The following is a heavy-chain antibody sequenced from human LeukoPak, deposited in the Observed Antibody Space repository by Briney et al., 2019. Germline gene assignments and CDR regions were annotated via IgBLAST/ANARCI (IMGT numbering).Heavy chain of an antibody. D-gene: IGHD3-9*01. J-gene: IGHJ5*02. V-gene: IGHV4-31*03. Sequence: PSETLSLTCTVSGGSISSGGYYWSWIRQHPGKGLEWIGYIYYSGSTYYNPSLKSRVTISVDASKNQFSLKLSSVTAADTAVYYCAGDSLTGRWFDPWGQGTLVTVSS. CDR1: GGSISSGGYY. CDR2: IYYSGST. CDR3: AGDSLTGRWFDP.